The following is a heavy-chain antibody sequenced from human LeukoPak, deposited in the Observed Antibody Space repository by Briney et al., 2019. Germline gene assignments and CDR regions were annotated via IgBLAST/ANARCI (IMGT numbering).Heavy chain of an antibody. CDR3: ARDPETIVVVPVRTTGGHYYYYYYMAV. D-gene: IGHD2-2*01. V-gene: IGHV3-21*01. CDR2: ISSNSSDI. J-gene: IGHJ6*03. Sequence: GTLRLSCAVSGFTFSSYNMNWFRRAPRQGLEVVSSISSNSSDIYYTDSVKGRLTISRNNAKNKLYLQMTSLRAEDTAVYYCARDPETIVVVPVRTTGGHYYYYYYMAVWGKGATVTVSS. CDR1: GFTFSSYN.